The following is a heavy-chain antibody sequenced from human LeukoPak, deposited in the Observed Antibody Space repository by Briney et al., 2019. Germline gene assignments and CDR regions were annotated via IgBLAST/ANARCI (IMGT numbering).Heavy chain of an antibody. J-gene: IGHJ4*02. V-gene: IGHV4-39*07. D-gene: IGHD3-16*02. CDR3: ARTNYDYVWGSYRIDY. CDR1: GDSIRSSSYY. CDR2: IYHSGNT. Sequence: PSETLFLTCTVSGDSIRSSSYYWGWIRQPPGKGLEWIGSIYHSGNTYYNPSLKSRVTISVDTSKNQFSLKLSSVTAAVTAVYYCARTNYDYVWGSYRIDYWGQGTLVTVSS.